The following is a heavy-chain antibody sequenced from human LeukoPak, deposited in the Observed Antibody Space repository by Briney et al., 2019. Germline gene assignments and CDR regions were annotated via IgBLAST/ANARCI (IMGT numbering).Heavy chain of an antibody. CDR2: ISGSGGST. CDR1: GFTFSSYA. J-gene: IGHJ6*03. Sequence: PGGSLRLSCAASGFTFSSYAMSWVRQAPGKGLEWVSAISGSGGSTYYADSVKGRFTISRDNSKNTLYLQMNSLRAEDTALYYRARVRQPSLYYYYSSYMAVWGKGTTVTVSS. V-gene: IGHV3-23*01. D-gene: IGHD2-2*01. CDR3: ARVRQPSLYYYYSSYMAV.